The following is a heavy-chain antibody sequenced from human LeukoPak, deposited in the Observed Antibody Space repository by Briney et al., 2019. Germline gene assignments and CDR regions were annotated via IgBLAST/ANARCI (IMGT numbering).Heavy chain of an antibody. V-gene: IGHV1-2*02. Sequence: ASVRVSCKASGYKFISHYLQWVRQAPGLRPEWMDWMHGGNGNTRYAEKFEGRVTMTRDTSTSTAYMDLSSLTSDDTAVYYCAREGSYCVGGDCYSFDFWGQGTLVTVSS. CDR2: MHGGNGNT. D-gene: IGHD2-21*02. CDR1: GYKFISHY. J-gene: IGHJ4*02. CDR3: AREGSYCVGGDCYSFDF.